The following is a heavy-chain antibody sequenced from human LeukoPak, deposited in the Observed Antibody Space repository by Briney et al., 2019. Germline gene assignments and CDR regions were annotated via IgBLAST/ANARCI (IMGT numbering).Heavy chain of an antibody. CDR1: GFTFSSYG. Sequence: PGGSLRLSCAASGFTFSSYGMHWVRQAPGKGLERGAGIWYDGSNKYYADSVKVRFTISRDNSKNTLYLQMNSLRAEDTAVYYCAKEASIVVITTTGAFDIWGQGTMVTVSS. D-gene: IGHD3-22*01. CDR2: IWYDGSNK. J-gene: IGHJ3*02. CDR3: AKEASIVVITTTGAFDI. V-gene: IGHV3-33*06.